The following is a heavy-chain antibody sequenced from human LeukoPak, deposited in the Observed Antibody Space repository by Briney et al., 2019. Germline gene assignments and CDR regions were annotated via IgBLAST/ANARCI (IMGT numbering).Heavy chain of an antibody. CDR3: ARLNYDSSGYYWGDAFDI. CDR2: IYYSGST. Sequence: SETLSLTCTVSGGSISSYYWSWIRQPPGKGLEWIGYIYYSGSTNYNPPLKSRVTISVDTSKNQFSLKLSSVTAADTAVYYCARLNYDSSGYYWGDAFDIWGQGTMVTVSS. J-gene: IGHJ3*02. V-gene: IGHV4-59*08. D-gene: IGHD3-22*01. CDR1: GGSISSYY.